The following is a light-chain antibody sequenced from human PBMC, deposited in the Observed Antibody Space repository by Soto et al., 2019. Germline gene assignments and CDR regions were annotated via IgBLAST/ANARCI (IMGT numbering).Light chain of an antibody. V-gene: IGKV3-20*01. CDR2: GVS. CDR3: QHYGYPQWT. Sequence: IVLTQSPGTLSLSPGERATLSCRASQTGSNSYLAWYQQKSGQAPRLLIYGVSTRATGIPDRFSGSGSGTEFALTISRLEPEDFAVYNCQHYGYPQWTFGPGTKVEIK. CDR1: QTGSNSY. J-gene: IGKJ1*01.